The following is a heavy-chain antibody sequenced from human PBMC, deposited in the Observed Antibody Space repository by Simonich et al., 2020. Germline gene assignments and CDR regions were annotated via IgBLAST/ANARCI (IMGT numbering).Heavy chain of an antibody. CDR1: GFTFSSYG. D-gene: IGHD6-13*01. CDR2: KWYNGSNK. V-gene: IGHV3-33*01. Sequence: QVQLVESGGGVVQPGRSLRLSCAASGFTFSSYGMHWVRQGPGKGVEWWAVKWYNGSNKYYADSVKGRLTISRENSKNTLYLQMNSLRAEDTAVYYCARERAAAGEAFDYWGQGTLVTVSS. J-gene: IGHJ4*02. CDR3: ARERAAAGEAFDY.